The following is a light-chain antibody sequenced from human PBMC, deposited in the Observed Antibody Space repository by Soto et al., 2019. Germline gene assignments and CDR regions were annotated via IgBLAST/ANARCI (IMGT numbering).Light chain of an antibody. CDR1: SSDVGGYNY. CDR3: SSYTSSSTLGV. Sequence: QSALTQPASVSGSPGQSITISCTGTSSDVGGYNYVSWYQQHPGKAPKLMIYDVSNRPSGVSSRFSGSKSGNTASLTISGLLAEDEADYYCSSYTSSSTLGVFGVGTKLTVL. V-gene: IGLV2-14*03. CDR2: DVS. J-gene: IGLJ2*01.